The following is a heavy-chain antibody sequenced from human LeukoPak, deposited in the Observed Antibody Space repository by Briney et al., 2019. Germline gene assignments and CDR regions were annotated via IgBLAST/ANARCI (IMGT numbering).Heavy chain of an antibody. CDR2: IYHSGST. D-gene: IGHD2-2*01. Sequence: SGTLSLTCAVSGGSISSSNWWSWVRQPPGKGLEWIGEIYHSGSTNYNPSLKSRVTISVDKSKNQFSLKLSSVTAADTAVYYCARDGTFPRRYCSSTSCYGIDYWGQGTLVTVSS. CDR1: GGSISSSNW. J-gene: IGHJ4*02. V-gene: IGHV4-4*02. CDR3: ARDGTFPRRYCSSTSCYGIDY.